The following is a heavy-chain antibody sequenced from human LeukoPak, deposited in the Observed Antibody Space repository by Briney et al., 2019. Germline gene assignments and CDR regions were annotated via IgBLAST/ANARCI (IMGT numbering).Heavy chain of an antibody. Sequence: GSLRLSCAASGFTFSSYAMSWVRQPPGKGLEWIGEINHSGSTNYNPSLKSRVTISVDTSKNQFSLKLSSVTAADTAVYYCARDLYAYGMDVWGQGTTVTVSS. V-gene: IGHV4-34*01. CDR2: INHSGST. CDR1: GFTFSSYA. CDR3: ARDLYAYGMDV. J-gene: IGHJ6*02. D-gene: IGHD5/OR15-5a*01.